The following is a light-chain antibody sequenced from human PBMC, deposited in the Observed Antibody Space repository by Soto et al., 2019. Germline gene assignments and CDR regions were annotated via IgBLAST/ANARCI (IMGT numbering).Light chain of an antibody. Sequence: QSALTQPASVSGSPGQSITISCTGTISDVGRYNLVSWYQQHPDKAPKLIIYEDIERPSGVSHRVSGSTSGNTASLTISGLKTEDEAKYFCCSYAGGASVVVGGGTKLTVL. CDR2: EDI. V-gene: IGLV2-23*01. CDR1: ISDVGRYNL. CDR3: CSYAGGASVV. J-gene: IGLJ2*01.